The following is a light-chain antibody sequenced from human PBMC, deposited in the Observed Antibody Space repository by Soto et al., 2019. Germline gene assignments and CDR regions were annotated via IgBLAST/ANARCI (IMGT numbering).Light chain of an antibody. CDR2: EVS. CDR1: SSDVGGYNY. V-gene: IGLV2-8*01. CDR3: SSYAGSNNLL. Sequence: ALTRPPSASGSPGQSVTISCTGTSSDVGGYNYVSWYQQHPGKAPKLMIYEVSKRPSGVPDRFSGSKSGNTASLTVSGLQAEDEADYYCSSYAGSNNLLFGGGTKVTVL. J-gene: IGLJ2*01.